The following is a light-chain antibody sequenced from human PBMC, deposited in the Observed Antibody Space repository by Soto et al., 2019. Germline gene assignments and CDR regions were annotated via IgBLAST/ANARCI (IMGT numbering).Light chain of an antibody. CDR3: QQYNNWPLT. Sequence: EIVMTQSPATLSVSPGERETLSCRASQSVSSNLAWYQQKPGQAPRLLIYGASTRATGITARFSGSGSGTEFTLTISSLQSEDFAVYYCQQYNNWPLTFGGGTKV. CDR1: QSVSSN. V-gene: IGKV3-15*01. J-gene: IGKJ4*01. CDR2: GAS.